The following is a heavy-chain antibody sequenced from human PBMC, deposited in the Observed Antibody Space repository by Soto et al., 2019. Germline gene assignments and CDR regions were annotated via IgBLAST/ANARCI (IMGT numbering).Heavy chain of an antibody. CDR2: ISSSSSYI. V-gene: IGHV3-21*01. CDR3: ARDLGRCSGGSCYPDPRTPEYFQH. CDR1: GFTFSSYS. D-gene: IGHD2-15*01. J-gene: IGHJ1*01. Sequence: GGSLRLSCAASGFTFSSYSMNWVRQAPGKGLEWVSSISSSSSYIYYADSVKGRFTISRDNAKNSLYLQMNSLRAEDTAVYYCARDLGRCSGGSCYPDPRTPEYFQHWGQGTLVTVSS.